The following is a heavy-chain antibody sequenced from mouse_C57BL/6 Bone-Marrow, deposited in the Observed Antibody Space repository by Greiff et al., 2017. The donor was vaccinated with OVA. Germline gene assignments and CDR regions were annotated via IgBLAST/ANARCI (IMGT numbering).Heavy chain of an antibody. Sequence: VKLQESGAELARPGASVKLSCKASGYTFTSYGISWVKQRTGQGLEWIGEIYPRSGNTYYNEKFKGKATLTADKSSSTAYMELRSLTSEDSAVYFCARRGDYEGYFDYWGQGTTLTVSS. V-gene: IGHV1-81*01. CDR1: GYTFTSYG. D-gene: IGHD2-4*01. CDR3: ARRGDYEGYFDY. J-gene: IGHJ2*01. CDR2: IYPRSGNT.